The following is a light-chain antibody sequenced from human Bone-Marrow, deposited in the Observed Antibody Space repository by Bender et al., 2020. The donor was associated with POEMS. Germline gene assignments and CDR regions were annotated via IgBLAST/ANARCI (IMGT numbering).Light chain of an antibody. Sequence: QSALTQPRSVSGSPGQSVTISCTGTSSDVGRYNYVSWYQQDPGKAPKLIIFDVSHRPSGVSNRFSGSKSGNTASLTISGLQAEDEADYFCCSYTGSTTLWVFGGGTKLTVL. CDR2: DVS. J-gene: IGLJ3*02. CDR3: CSYTGSTTLWV. CDR1: SSDVGRYNY. V-gene: IGLV2-11*01.